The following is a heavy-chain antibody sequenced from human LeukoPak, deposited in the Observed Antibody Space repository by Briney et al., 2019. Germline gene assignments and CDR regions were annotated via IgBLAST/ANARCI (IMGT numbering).Heavy chain of an antibody. Sequence: GGSLRLSCAASGFTFSSYWMSWVRQAPGKGLEWVANIKQDESENYYVDSVKGRFTISRDNAKNSLYLQMNSLRAEDTAVYYCARVVPYSGSHWGLDYWGQGTLVTVSS. CDR1: GFTFSSYW. CDR3: ARVVPYSGSHWGLDY. D-gene: IGHD1-26*01. J-gene: IGHJ4*02. V-gene: IGHV3-7*01. CDR2: IKQDESEN.